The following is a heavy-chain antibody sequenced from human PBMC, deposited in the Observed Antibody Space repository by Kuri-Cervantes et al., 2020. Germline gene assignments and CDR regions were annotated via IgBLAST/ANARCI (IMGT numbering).Heavy chain of an antibody. V-gene: IGHV3-21*01. CDR3: AREDGTMVRGLYYFDY. CDR2: ISSSSSYI. D-gene: IGHD3-10*01. J-gene: IGHJ4*02. CDR1: GFTFSDYY. Sequence: GGSLRLSCAASGFTFSDYYMNWVRQAPGKGLEWVSSISSSSSYIYYADSVKGRFTISRDNAKNSLYLQMNSLRAEDTAVYYCAREDGTMVRGLYYFDYWGQGTLVTVSS.